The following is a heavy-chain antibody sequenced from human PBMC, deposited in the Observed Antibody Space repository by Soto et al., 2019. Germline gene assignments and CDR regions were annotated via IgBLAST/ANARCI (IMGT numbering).Heavy chain of an antibody. J-gene: IGHJ4*02. D-gene: IGHD3-3*01. V-gene: IGHV4-59*01. Sequence: XXTLSLACTVSGGSISRYYWPWLRQPPGKGLEWIGYIFYSGSTNYNPSLKSRVTISVDTSKNQFSLKLRSVTAADTAVYYCAGLDFWTVDYWGQGTLVTVSS. CDR2: IFYSGST. CDR1: GGSISRYY. CDR3: AGLDFWTVDY.